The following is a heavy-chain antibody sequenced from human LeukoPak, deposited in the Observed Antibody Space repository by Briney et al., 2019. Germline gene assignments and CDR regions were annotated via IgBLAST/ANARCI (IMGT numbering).Heavy chain of an antibody. CDR3: ARGRVSPDV. J-gene: IGHJ6*04. CDR1: GFTFSSYS. CDR2: ISSSSTI. Sequence: GGSLRLSCAASGFTFSSYSMNWVRQAPGKGLEWVSYISSSSTIYYADSVKGRFTISRDNAKNSLHLQMNSLRGEDTAVYYCARGRVSPDVWGKGTTVTVSS. V-gene: IGHV3-48*04.